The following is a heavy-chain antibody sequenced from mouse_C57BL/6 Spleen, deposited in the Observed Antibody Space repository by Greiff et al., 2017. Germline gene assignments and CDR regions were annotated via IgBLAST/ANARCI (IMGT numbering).Heavy chain of an antibody. D-gene: IGHD2-5*01. J-gene: IGHJ3*01. CDR2: ISYDGSN. CDR1: GYSITSGYY. V-gene: IGHV3-6*01. Sequence: EVQLQESGPGLVKPSQSLSLTCSVTGYSITSGYYWNWIRQFPGNKLEWMGYISYDGSNNYNPSLKNRISITRDTSKNQFFLKLNSVTTEDTATYYCAREDSNRFAYWGQGTLVTVSA. CDR3: AREDSNRFAY.